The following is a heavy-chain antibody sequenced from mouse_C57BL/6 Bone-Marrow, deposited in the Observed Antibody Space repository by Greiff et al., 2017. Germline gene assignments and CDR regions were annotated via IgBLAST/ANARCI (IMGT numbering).Heavy chain of an antibody. CDR3: ARRGFRSNYDAMDY. V-gene: IGHV1-72*01. Sequence: QVQLQQPGAELVKPGASVKLSCKASGYTFTSYWMHWVKQRPGRGLEWIRRIDPNSGGTKYNEKFKSKATLTVDKPSSTAYMQLSSLTSEDSAVYYCARRGFRSNYDAMDYWGQGTSVTVSS. CDR2: IDPNSGGT. J-gene: IGHJ4*01. CDR1: GYTFTSYW. D-gene: IGHD2-5*01.